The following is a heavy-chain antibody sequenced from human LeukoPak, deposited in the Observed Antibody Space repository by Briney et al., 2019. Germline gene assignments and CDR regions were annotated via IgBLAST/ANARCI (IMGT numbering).Heavy chain of an antibody. CDR2: INHSGST. V-gene: IGHV4-34*01. J-gene: IGHJ1*01. D-gene: IGHD2-15*01. CDR3: AKDGSRAWDIGFQH. Sequence: SETLSLTCAVYGGSFSGYYWSWIRQPPGKGLEWIGEINHSGSTNYNPSLKSRVTISVDTSKNQFSLKLSSVTAADTAVYYCAKDGSRAWDIGFQHWGQGTLVTVSS. CDR1: GGSFSGYY.